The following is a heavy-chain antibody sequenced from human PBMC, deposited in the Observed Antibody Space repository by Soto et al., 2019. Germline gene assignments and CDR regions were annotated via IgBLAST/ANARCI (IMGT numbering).Heavy chain of an antibody. Sequence: QVQLEESGGGVVQPGRSLRLSCEASGFTFNTYSMHWVRQPPGKGLEWLAAIWYDGTQKYYADSVKGRFIISRDNSKKSLYLEMNRRSSEDTAVYDCARAGGTTVAGLWHFDSWGQGTLVTVSS. J-gene: IGHJ4*02. CDR1: GFTFNTYS. CDR3: ARAGGTTVAGLWHFDS. CDR2: IWYDGTQK. V-gene: IGHV3-33*01. D-gene: IGHD4-17*01.